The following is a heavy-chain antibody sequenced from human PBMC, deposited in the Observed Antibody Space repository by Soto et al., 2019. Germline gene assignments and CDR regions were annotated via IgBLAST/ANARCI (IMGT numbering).Heavy chain of an antibody. D-gene: IGHD4-17*01. J-gene: IGHJ4*02. Sequence: SLTCTVSGGSISSGDYYWSWIRQPPGKGLEWIGYIHYSGSTYYNPSLKSRVTISVDTSKNQFSLKLSSVTAADTAVYYCARVSDYGGNSVDYWGQGTLVTSPQ. V-gene: IGHV4-30-4*01. CDR2: IHYSGST. CDR3: ARVSDYGGNSVDY. CDR1: GGSISSGDYY.